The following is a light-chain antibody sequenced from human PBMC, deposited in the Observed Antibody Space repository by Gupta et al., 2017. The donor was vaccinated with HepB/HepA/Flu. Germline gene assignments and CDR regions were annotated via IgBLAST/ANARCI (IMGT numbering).Light chain of an antibody. Sequence: QSPLPHPPSASGSLGQPVTISCSGTSSDARGYNYVSWYQPHPGKAPKLMIYEVSKRPSGVPYRFSGSKSGNTASLTVSGLQAEDESDYYCSSYAGSNILFGGGTKLTVL. CDR3: SSYAGSNIL. V-gene: IGLV2-8*01. CDR1: SSDARGYNY. J-gene: IGLJ2*01. CDR2: EVS.